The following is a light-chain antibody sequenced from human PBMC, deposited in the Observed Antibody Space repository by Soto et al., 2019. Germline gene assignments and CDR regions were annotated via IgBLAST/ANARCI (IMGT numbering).Light chain of an antibody. CDR2: GAS. V-gene: IGKV3-20*01. J-gene: IGKJ1*01. Sequence: EIVLTQSPGTLSLSPGERATLSCRASQSVSSSYLAWYQQKPGQAPRLLIYGASSRATGIPDRFSGRGSGPDFTLTLSRLEPEDFAVYYCQQYGSSPWTFGQGTKVEIK. CDR3: QQYGSSPWT. CDR1: QSVSSSY.